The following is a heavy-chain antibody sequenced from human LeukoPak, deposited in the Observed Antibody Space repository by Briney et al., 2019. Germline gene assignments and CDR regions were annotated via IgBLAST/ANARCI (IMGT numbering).Heavy chain of an antibody. Sequence: GGSLGLSCAASGFTFSSYSMNWVRQAPGKGLEWVSSISSSSSYIYYADSVKGRFTISRDNAKNSLYLQMNSLRDEDTAVYYCARESYSYSYNDYWGQGTLVTASS. J-gene: IGHJ4*02. CDR2: ISSSSSYI. V-gene: IGHV3-21*01. CDR3: ARESYSYSYNDY. CDR1: GFTFSSYS. D-gene: IGHD5-18*01.